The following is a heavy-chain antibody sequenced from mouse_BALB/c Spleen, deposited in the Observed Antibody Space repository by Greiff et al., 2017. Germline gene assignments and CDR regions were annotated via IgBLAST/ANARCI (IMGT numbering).Heavy chain of an antibody. V-gene: IGHV3-2*02. CDR2: ISYSGST. D-gene: IGHD2-1*01. CDR1: GYSITSDYA. J-gene: IGHJ4*01. CDR3: ARRGNYEGYYAMDY. Sequence: EVKLVESGPGLVKPSQSLSLTCTVTGYSITSDYAWNWIRQFPGNKLEWMGYISYSGSTSYNPSLKSRISITRDTSKNQFFLQLNSVTTEDTATYYCARRGNYEGYYAMDYWGQGTSVTVSS.